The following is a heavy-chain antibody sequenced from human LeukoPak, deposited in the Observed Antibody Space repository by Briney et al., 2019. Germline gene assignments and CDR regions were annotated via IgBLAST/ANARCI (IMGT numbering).Heavy chain of an antibody. V-gene: IGHV4-34*01. CDR3: ASSPPSGYDAFDI. J-gene: IGHJ3*02. Sequence: RPSETLSLTCAVYGGSFSGYYWSWIRQPPGKGLEWIGEINDSGSTNYNPSLKSRVTISVDTSKNQFSLKLSSVTAADTAVYYCASSPPSGYDAFDIWGQGTMVTVSS. CDR1: GGSFSGYY. D-gene: IGHD5-12*01. CDR2: INDSGST.